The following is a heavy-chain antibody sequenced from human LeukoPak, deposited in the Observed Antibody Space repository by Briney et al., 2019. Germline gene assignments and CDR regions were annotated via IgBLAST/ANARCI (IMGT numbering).Heavy chain of an antibody. CDR1: GFTFSSSA. D-gene: IGHD1-26*01. Sequence: GGSLRLSCAASGFTFSSSAMSWVRQAPGKGLEWVSGISGSGGNTYYADSVKGRFTISRDNSKNTLYLQMNSLRAEDTAVYYCAKVGGSYYEFDYWGQGTLVTVSS. CDR2: ISGSGGNT. CDR3: AKVGGSYYEFDY. V-gene: IGHV3-23*01. J-gene: IGHJ4*02.